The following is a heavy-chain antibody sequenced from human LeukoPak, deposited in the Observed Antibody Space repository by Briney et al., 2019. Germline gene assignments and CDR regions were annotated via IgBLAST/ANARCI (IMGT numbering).Heavy chain of an antibody. CDR1: GGTFSSYA. CDR3: AREVIGGPGY. V-gene: IGHV1-69*05. Sequence: SVKVSCKASGGTFSSYAISWVRQAPGQGLEWMGGIIPIFGTANYAQKFQGRVTMTRNTSISTAYMELSSLRSEDTAVYYCAREVIGGPGYWGQGTLVTVSS. D-gene: IGHD3-22*01. CDR2: IIPIFGTA. J-gene: IGHJ4*02.